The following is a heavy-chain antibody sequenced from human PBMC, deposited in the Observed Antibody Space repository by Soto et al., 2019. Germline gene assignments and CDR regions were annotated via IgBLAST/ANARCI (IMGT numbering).Heavy chain of an antibody. Sequence: PSETLSLTCTVSGGSISSYYWSWIRQPPGKGLEWIGYIYYSGSTNYNPSLKSRVTISVDTSKNQFSLKLSSVTAADTAVYYCARGPGDYDAFDIWGQGTMVTVSS. CDR3: ARGPGDYDAFDI. V-gene: IGHV4-59*01. D-gene: IGHD4-17*01. CDR2: IYYSGST. J-gene: IGHJ3*02. CDR1: GGSISSYY.